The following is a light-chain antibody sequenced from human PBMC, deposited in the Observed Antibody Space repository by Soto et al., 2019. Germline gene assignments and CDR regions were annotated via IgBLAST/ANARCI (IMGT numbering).Light chain of an antibody. CDR2: LAS. V-gene: IGKV3-11*01. CDR3: HQRKSWPRT. J-gene: IGKJ1*01. CDR1: QAVNTR. Sequence: DIVLTQSPATLSSFPGDRVTLSCRASQAVNTRLAWYQHRPGQAPRLLIYLASNRAAGVPARFSGSGSGTDFTLTSSDVEPEDFAVYYCHQRKSWPRTVAQVTKVDIK.